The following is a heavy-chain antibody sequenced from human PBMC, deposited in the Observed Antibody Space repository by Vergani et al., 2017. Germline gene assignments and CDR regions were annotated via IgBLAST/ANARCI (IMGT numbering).Heavy chain of an antibody. J-gene: IGHJ4*02. D-gene: IGHD3-10*01. CDR2: ISSSSSYI. CDR3: ARDPLIVYGSGSYDY. Sequence: EVQLLESGGGLVQPGGSLRLSCAASGFTFSSYSMNWVRQAPGKGLEWVSSISSSSSYIYYADSVKGRFTISRDNAKNSLYLQMNSLRAEDTAVYYCARDPLIVYGSGSYDYWGQGTLVTVSS. CDR1: GFTFSSYS. V-gene: IGHV3-21*01.